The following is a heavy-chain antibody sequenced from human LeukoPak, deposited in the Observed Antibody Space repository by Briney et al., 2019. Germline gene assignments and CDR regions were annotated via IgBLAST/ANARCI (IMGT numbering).Heavy chain of an antibody. CDR2: VYTSGST. D-gene: IGHD2-2*01. Sequence: SETLSLTCTVSGGSISGYYWSWIRQPAGKGLEWIGRVYTSGSTNYSPSLKSRVTMSVDTSKNQFSLNLGSVTAADTAVYYCARDRCSSTSCPFDYWGQGTLVTVSS. CDR1: GGSISGYY. CDR3: ARDRCSSTSCPFDY. J-gene: IGHJ4*02. V-gene: IGHV4-4*07.